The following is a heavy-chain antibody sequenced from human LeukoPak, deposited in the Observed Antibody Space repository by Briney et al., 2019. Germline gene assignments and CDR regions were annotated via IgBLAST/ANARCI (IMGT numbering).Heavy chain of an antibody. J-gene: IGHJ4*02. D-gene: IGHD3-10*01. CDR3: ARHLVPARDFDY. CDR1: GGSISSYY. V-gene: IGHV4-59*01. Sequence: PSETLSLTCTVSGGSISSYYWSWIRQPPGKGLEWIGYMSNSGSTNYNPSLKGRVTISVDTSKNQFSLKLSSVTAADTAVYYCARHLVPARDFDYWGQGTLVTVFS. CDR2: MSNSGST.